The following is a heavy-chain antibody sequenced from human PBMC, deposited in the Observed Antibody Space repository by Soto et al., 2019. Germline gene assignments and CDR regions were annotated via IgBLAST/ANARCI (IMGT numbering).Heavy chain of an antibody. Sequence: ASVKVSCKASGYTFTSYAMHWVRQAPGQRLEWMGWINAGNGNTKYSQKFQGRVTITRDTSASTAYMELSSLRSEDTAVYYCARDLGSVTMIGGYNFDYWGQGTLVTVSS. CDR1: GYTFTSYA. D-gene: IGHD3-22*01. CDR3: ARDLGSVTMIGGYNFDY. CDR2: INAGNGNT. J-gene: IGHJ4*02. V-gene: IGHV1-3*01.